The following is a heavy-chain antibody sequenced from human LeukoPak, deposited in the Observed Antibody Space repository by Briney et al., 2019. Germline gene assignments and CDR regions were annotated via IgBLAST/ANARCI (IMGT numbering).Heavy chain of an antibody. Sequence: PSETLSLTCTVSGGSISSGGYYWRWLRQHPGKGLEWIGYIYYSGSTYYNPSLKSRVTISVGTSKNQFSLKLSSVTAADTAVYYCARYPLFPVTTGAFDIWGQGTMVTVSS. CDR1: GGSISSGGYY. D-gene: IGHD4-17*01. V-gene: IGHV4-31*03. CDR2: IYYSGST. J-gene: IGHJ3*02. CDR3: ARYPLFPVTTGAFDI.